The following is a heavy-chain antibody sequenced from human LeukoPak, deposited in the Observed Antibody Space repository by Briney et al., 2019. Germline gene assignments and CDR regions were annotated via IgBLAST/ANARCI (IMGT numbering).Heavy chain of an antibody. CDR1: GYTFTGYN. Sequence: ASVTVSCKASGYTFTGYNMHWVRQAPGQGLEWMGWINPHSGGTNYAQKFQGRVTMTRDTSISTAYMELSRLRSDDTAVYFCARVTMLRGAHYWGQGTLVTVSS. CDR2: INPHSGGT. D-gene: IGHD3-10*01. J-gene: IGHJ4*02. V-gene: IGHV1-2*02. CDR3: ARVTMLRGAHY.